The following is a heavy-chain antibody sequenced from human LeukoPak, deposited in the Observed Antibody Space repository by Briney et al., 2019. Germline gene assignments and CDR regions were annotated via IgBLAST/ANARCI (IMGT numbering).Heavy chain of an antibody. V-gene: IGHV3-49*03. CDR1: GFTFGDYA. D-gene: IGHD6-19*01. Sequence: GGSLRLSCTASGFTFGDYAMSWFRQAPGKGLEWVGFIRSKAYGGTTEYAASVKGRFTISRDDSKSIAYLQMNSLKTEDTAVYYCTRVSVAGTWYFDLWGRGTLVTVSS. J-gene: IGHJ2*01. CDR3: TRVSVAGTWYFDL. CDR2: IRSKAYGGTT.